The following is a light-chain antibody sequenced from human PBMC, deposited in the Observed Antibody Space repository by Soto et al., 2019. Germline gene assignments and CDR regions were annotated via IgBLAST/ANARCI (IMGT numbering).Light chain of an antibody. CDR1: QSISSY. J-gene: IGKJ3*01. CDR3: HQRSTWPFT. Sequence: EIVLTQSPATLSLSPGERATLSCRASQSISSYLAWYQQKPDQAPRPLIYDASNRAPGIPARFSGSGSGTDFTLTISSLEPEDFAVYYCHQRSTWPFTFGPGTKVDIK. CDR2: DAS. V-gene: IGKV3-11*01.